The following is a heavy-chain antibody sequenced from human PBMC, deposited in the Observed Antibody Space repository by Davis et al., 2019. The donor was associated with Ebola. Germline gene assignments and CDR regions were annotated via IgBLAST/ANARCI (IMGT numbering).Heavy chain of an antibody. CDR1: GGSVGSGINY. Sequence: MPSETLSLTCTVSGGSVGSGINYWTWIQQPPGKGLEWIGRVYDTGDTNYSPSLKSRVIISTHMSKNQVSLQLSSVTAADTAVYYCAREFAYWGQGTLVTVSS. CDR3: AREFAY. J-gene: IGHJ4*02. V-gene: IGHV4-61*01. CDR2: VYDTGDT.